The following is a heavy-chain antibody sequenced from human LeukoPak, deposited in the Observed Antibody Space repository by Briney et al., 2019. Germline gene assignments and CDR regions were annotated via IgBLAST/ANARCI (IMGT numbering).Heavy chain of an antibody. CDR1: GFTFSSYW. V-gene: IGHV3-74*01. J-gene: IGHJ6*03. CDR2: IDSDGSSI. Sequence: PGGSLRLSCAASGFTFSSYWMHWVRQAPGKGLVWVSRIDSDGSSISYADSVKGRFTISRDNAKNTLFLQMNRLRADDTSIYYCVRESGDYGSADMAGFYYYMDVWAKGTTVTVSS. CDR3: VRESGDYGSADMAGFYYYMDV. D-gene: IGHD3-10*01.